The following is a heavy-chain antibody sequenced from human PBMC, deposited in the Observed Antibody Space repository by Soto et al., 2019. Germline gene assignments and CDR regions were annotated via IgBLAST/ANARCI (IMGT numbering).Heavy chain of an antibody. D-gene: IGHD2-2*01. V-gene: IGHV3-23*01. CDR1: GFTFSHYA. CDR3: ANSQTSWFGHIKSTYGMHL. Sequence: GGSLRLSCATSGFTFSHYAMSWVRQAPGKGLEWVSGISGGGGSTYYADSVKGRFTISRDNSKNTLFLQMNSLRAEDSAVYYCANSQTSWFGHIKSTYGMHLSGQGTTVTVS. J-gene: IGHJ6*02. CDR2: ISGGGGST.